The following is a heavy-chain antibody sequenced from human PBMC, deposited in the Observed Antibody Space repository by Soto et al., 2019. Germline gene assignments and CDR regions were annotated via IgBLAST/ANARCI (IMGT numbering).Heavy chain of an antibody. J-gene: IGHJ4*02. V-gene: IGHV5-51*01. CDR3: ARWASSSSSYYFDY. CDR2: ISPGGSDT. Sequence: PGESLNISCQASGYTFTNYWIGWGRQMPGKGLEWMGIISPGGSDTRYSPSFQGQVTISADKSITTAYLQWSSLKASDTAMYYCARWASSSSSYYFDYWGQGTLVTVSS. CDR1: GYTFTNYW. D-gene: IGHD6-13*01.